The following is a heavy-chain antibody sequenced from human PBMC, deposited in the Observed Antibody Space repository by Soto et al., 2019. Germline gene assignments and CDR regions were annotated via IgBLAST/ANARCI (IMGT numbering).Heavy chain of an antibody. D-gene: IGHD3-3*01. CDR1: GYTFTSYG. CDR3: ARVVITTFGVVIGGGDYYYYMDV. CDR2: ISAYNGNT. Sequence: ASVKVSCKASGYTFTSYGISWVRQAPGQGLEWMGWISAYNGNTNYAQKLQGRVTMTTDTSTSTAYMELRSLRSDDTAVYYCARVVITTFGVVIGGGDYYYYMDVWGKGTTVTVSS. J-gene: IGHJ6*03. V-gene: IGHV1-18*01.